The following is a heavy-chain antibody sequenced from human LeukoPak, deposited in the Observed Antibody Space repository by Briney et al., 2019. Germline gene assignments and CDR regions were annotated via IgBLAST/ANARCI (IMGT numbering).Heavy chain of an antibody. Sequence: SETLSLTCTVSGGSISGYYWSWIRQPPGKGLEWIGYIYYSGSTNYNPSLKSRVTISVDTSKNQFSLKLSSVTAADTAVYYCARLSSSSLNYDYWGQGTLVTVSS. V-gene: IGHV4-59*01. CDR2: IYYSGST. J-gene: IGHJ4*02. D-gene: IGHD6-6*01. CDR1: GGSISGYY. CDR3: ARLSSSSLNYDY.